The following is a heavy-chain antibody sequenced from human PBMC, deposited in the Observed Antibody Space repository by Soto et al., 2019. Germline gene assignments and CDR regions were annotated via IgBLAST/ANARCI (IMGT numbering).Heavy chain of an antibody. Sequence: QVQLVESGGGVVQPGRSLRLSCAASGFTFSSYGMHWVRQAPGKGLEWVAVISYDGSNKYYADSVKGRFTISRDNSKNTLYLQMNSLRAEDTAVYYCATRYCSSTSCYAGLSDYWGQGTLVTVSS. CDR3: ATRYCSSTSCYAGLSDY. CDR1: GFTFSSYG. V-gene: IGHV3-30*03. CDR2: ISYDGSNK. D-gene: IGHD2-2*01. J-gene: IGHJ4*02.